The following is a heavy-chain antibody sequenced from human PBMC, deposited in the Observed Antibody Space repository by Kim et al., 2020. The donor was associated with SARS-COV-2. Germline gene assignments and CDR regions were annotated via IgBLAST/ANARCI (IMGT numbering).Heavy chain of an antibody. J-gene: IGHJ4*02. CDR3: AKDYRGPGTSFDY. V-gene: IGHV3-30*02. Sequence: YADSVKGRFTISRDNSKNTRYLQMNSLRAEDTAVYYCAKDYRGPGTSFDYWGQGTLVTVSS. D-gene: IGHD6-13*01.